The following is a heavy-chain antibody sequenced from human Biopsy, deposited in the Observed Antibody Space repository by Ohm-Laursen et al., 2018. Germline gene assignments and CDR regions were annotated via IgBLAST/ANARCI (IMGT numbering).Heavy chain of an antibody. CDR1: GFTFSSSW. Sequence: SLRLPCAASGFTFSSSWMTWVRQAPGKGLAWVAMIKQDGSEDYYVDSVKGRFTISRDNAQKSLDLQLNSLRAEDTAVYYCVRGRSMDVWGQGTTVTVSS. J-gene: IGHJ6*02. CDR3: VRGRSMDV. CDR2: IKQDGSED. V-gene: IGHV3-7*01.